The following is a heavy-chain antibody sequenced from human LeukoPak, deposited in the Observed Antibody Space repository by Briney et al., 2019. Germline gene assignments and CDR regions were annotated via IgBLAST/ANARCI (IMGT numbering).Heavy chain of an antibody. Sequence: GSLRLSCAASGFTFSSYSMNWVRQAPGKGLEWVSYISSSSSTIYYADSVKGRFTISRDNAKNSLYLQMNSLRDEDTAVYYCATVPAAIPTFDYWGQGTLVTVSS. J-gene: IGHJ4*02. D-gene: IGHD2-2*01. CDR1: GFTFSSYS. CDR2: ISSSSSTI. V-gene: IGHV3-48*02. CDR3: ATVPAAIPTFDY.